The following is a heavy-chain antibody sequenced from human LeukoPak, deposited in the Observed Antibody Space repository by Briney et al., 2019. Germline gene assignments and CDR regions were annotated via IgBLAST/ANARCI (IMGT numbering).Heavy chain of an antibody. CDR3: AAVAVSYYYGMDV. Sequence: ASVKVSCKASGFTFTSSAVQWVRQARGQRLEWIGWIVVGSGNTNYAQKFQERVAITRDMSTSTAYMELSSLRSEDTAVYYCAAVAVSYYYGMDVWGKGTTVTVSS. CDR2: IVVGSGNT. CDR1: GFTFTSSA. J-gene: IGHJ6*04. V-gene: IGHV1-58*01.